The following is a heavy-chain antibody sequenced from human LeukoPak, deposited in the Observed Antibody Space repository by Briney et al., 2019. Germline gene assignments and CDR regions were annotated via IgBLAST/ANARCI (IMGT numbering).Heavy chain of an antibody. J-gene: IGHJ4*02. CDR2: ISGDGGTT. V-gene: IGHV3-43*02. Sequence: GGSLRLSCAASGFIFDAHAMNWVRHAPGKPLEWVSLISGDGGTTHYADSVKGRFTISRDNSRTSLYLQMKSLTNEDTAFYYCAKRSGSPHNFDYWGRGTLVTVSS. CDR1: GFIFDAHA. CDR3: AKRSGSPHNFDY. D-gene: IGHD1-14*01.